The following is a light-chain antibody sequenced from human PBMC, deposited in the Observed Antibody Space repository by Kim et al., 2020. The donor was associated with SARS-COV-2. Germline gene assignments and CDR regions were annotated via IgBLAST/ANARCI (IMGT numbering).Light chain of an antibody. CDR2: AAS. J-gene: IGKJ1*01. CDR3: QKYNSANWT. V-gene: IGKV1-27*01. CDR1: QGINNY. Sequence: DIQMTQSPSSLSASVGDRVTITCRASQGINNYLAWYQQRPGKVPKLLIYAASTLQSGVPSRFSGSGFGTDFTLTISSLQPEDGATYYCQKYNSANWTVGRGTKWDIK.